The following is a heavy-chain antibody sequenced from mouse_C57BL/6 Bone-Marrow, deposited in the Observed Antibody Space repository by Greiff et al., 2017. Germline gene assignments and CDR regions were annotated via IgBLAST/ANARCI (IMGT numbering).Heavy chain of an antibody. Sequence: DVMLVESGGGLVKPGGSLKLSCAASGFTFSDYGMHWVRQAPEKGLEWVAYISSGSSTIYYADTVTGRFPISRDNAKNTLFLQMTSLRCEDTAMYYCARRTYGSSLDYWGQGTTLTVSS. D-gene: IGHD1-1*01. CDR1: GFTFSDYG. V-gene: IGHV5-17*01. J-gene: IGHJ2*01. CDR3: ARRTYGSSLDY. CDR2: ISSGSSTI.